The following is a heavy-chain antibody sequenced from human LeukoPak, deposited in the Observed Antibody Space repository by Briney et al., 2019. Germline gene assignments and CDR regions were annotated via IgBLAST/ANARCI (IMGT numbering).Heavy chain of an antibody. CDR2: IYSGGST. Sequence: PGGSLRLSCAASGFTFDDYGMSWVRQAPGKGLEWVSVIYSGGSTYYADSVKGRFTISRDNSKNTLYLQMNSLRAEDTAVYYCARPRDGYDDAFDIWGQGTMVTVSS. V-gene: IGHV3-66*02. J-gene: IGHJ3*02. D-gene: IGHD5-24*01. CDR3: ARPRDGYDDAFDI. CDR1: GFTFDDYG.